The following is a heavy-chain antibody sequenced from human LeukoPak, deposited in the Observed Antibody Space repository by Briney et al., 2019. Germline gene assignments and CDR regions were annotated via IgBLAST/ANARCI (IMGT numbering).Heavy chain of an antibody. D-gene: IGHD2-2*01. CDR1: GGSISSSSYY. CDR2: IYYSGST. CDR3: ARLNAVVVPAPMDY. V-gene: IGHV4-39*01. Sequence: PSETLSLTCTVSGGSISSSSYYWGWIRQPPGKGLEWIGSIYYSGSTYHNPSLKSRVTISVDTSKNQFSLKLSSVTAADTAVFYCARLNAVVVPAPMDYWGQGTLVTVSS. J-gene: IGHJ4*02.